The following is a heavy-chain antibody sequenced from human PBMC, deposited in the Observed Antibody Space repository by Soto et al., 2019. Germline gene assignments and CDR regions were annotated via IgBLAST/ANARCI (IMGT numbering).Heavy chain of an antibody. CDR2: ISGSGGST. V-gene: IGHV3-23*01. J-gene: IGHJ6*02. D-gene: IGHD6-13*01. CDR1: GFTFSSYA. CDR3: ALGSSSSRRYYYYGMDV. Sequence: EVQLLESGGGLVQPGGSLRLSCAASGFTFSSYAMSWVRQAPGKGLEWVSAISGSGGSTYYADSVKGRFTISRDNSKNQLYLQMNSLRAEDTAVYYCALGSSSSRRYYYYGMDVWGQGTTVTVSS.